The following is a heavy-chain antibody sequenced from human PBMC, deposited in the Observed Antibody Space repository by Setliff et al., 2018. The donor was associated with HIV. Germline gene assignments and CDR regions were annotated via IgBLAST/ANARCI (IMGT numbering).Heavy chain of an antibody. CDR2: MFRTGTS. CDR3: VTSSSWSSRLNF. CDR1: GGSISGSNYY. D-gene: IGHD2-2*01. V-gene: IGHV4-39*07. J-gene: IGHJ4*02. Sequence: SETLSLTCTVSGGSISGSNYYWGWIRQPPGKGLEWIGTMFRTGTSYYNPSLTSRVTISQDTSKNQFSLELTSVTAADAAVYYCVTSSSWSSRLNFWGPGMLVTVSS.